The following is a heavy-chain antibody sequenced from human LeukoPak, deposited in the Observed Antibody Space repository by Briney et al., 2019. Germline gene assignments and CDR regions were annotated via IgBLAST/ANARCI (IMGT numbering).Heavy chain of an antibody. Sequence: PSETLSLTCTVSGGSISSYYWSWIRQPAGKGLEWIGRIYTSGSTNYNPSLKSRVTMSVDTSKIQSSLKLSSVTAADTAVYYCAREHCSSTSCDYLLYYFDYWGQGTLVTVSS. CDR2: IYTSGST. J-gene: IGHJ4*02. CDR1: GGSISSYY. CDR3: AREHCSSTSCDYLLYYFDY. V-gene: IGHV4-4*07. D-gene: IGHD2-2*01.